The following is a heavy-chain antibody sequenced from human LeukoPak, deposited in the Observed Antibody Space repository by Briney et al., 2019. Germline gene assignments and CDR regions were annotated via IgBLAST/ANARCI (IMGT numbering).Heavy chain of an antibody. CDR1: GFTFRKYW. Sequence: PGGSLRLSCTASGFTFRKYWLHWVRQAPGKGLVWVSRINPDDGSTSYADSVKGRFTISRDNAKNTLYLQMNSLRAEDMALYYCAKDKDSSVKRGVAFDIWGQGTMVTVSS. CDR3: AKDKDSSVKRGVAFDI. CDR2: INPDDGST. D-gene: IGHD3-22*01. V-gene: IGHV3-74*01. J-gene: IGHJ3*02.